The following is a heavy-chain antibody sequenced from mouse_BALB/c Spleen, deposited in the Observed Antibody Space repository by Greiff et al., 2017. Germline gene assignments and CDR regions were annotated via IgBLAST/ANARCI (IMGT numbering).Heavy chain of an antibody. CDR3: ARSSIYYGYDGFAY. CDR2: IDPANGNT. D-gene: IGHD2-2*01. V-gene: IGHV14-3*02. J-gene: IGHJ3*01. CDR1: GFNIKDTY. Sequence: EVQLQQSGAELVKPGASVKLSCTASGFNIKDTYMHWVKQRPEQGLEWIGRIDPANGNTKYDPKFQGKATITADTSSNTAYLQLSSLTSEDTAVYYGARSSIYYGYDGFAYWGQGTLVTVSA.